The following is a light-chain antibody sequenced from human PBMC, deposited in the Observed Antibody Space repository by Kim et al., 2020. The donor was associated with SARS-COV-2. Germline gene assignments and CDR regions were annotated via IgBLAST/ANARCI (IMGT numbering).Light chain of an antibody. J-gene: IGKJ4*01. Sequence: LSLSPGERATLSCRTSQTISDSLAWYRQKPGQPPRLLIYDASSRAIGIPDRFSGSGSGTDFTLTISRLEPEDFAVYYCQQYAASPGFGGGTKLEI. CDR2: DAS. V-gene: IGKV3-20*01. CDR3: QQYAASPG. CDR1: QTISDS.